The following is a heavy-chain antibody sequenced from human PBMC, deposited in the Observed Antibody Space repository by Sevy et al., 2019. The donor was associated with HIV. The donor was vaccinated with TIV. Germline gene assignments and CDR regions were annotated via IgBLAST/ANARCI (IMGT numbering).Heavy chain of an antibody. D-gene: IGHD6-19*01. J-gene: IGHJ3*02. CDR3: AAVAGTPLAAFDI. V-gene: IGHV3-23*01. CDR2: ISGSGGIT. CDR1: GFTFSSYA. Sequence: GGSLRLSCAASGFTFSSYAMSWVRQAPGKGLEWASAISGSGGITYYADSVKGRFTISRDNSKNTLYLQMNRLRAEDTAVYYGAAVAGTPLAAFDIWGQGTMVTVSS.